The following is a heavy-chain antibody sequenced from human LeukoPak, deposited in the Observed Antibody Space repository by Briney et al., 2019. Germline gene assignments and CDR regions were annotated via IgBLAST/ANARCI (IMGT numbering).Heavy chain of an antibody. CDR3: ASSARRGSGYFDY. CDR1: GFTVSSNY. CDR2: IYSGGST. Sequence: GGSLRLSCAASGFTVSSNYMSWVRQAPGKGLEGVSVIYSGGSTHYADSVKGRFTISRHNSKNTLYLQMNSLRAEDTAVYYCASSARRGSGYFDYWGQGTLVTVSS. D-gene: IGHD6-6*01. J-gene: IGHJ4*02. V-gene: IGHV3-53*04.